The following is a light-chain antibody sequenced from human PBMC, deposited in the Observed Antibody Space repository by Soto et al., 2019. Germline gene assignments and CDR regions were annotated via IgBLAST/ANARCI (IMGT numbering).Light chain of an antibody. J-gene: IGKJ4*01. CDR1: QSVSSSY. Sequence: EIVLTQSPGTLSLSPGERATISCRASQSVSSSYLAWYQQKPGQAPRLLIYGASSRATGIPDRFSGSGYGTDFTLTISRLEPEDFAVYYCPQYDSSPLTFGGGTKVEIK. CDR3: PQYDSSPLT. V-gene: IGKV3-20*01. CDR2: GAS.